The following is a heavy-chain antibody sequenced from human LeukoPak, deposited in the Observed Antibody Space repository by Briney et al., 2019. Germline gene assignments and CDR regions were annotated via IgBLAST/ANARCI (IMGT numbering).Heavy chain of an antibody. CDR2: IKSKADGGTT. D-gene: IGHD3-22*01. CDR3: TAPDYYYDSSGLDY. V-gene: IGHV3-49*03. Sequence: QSGGSLRLSCTASGFTFGAYAMNWFRQAPGKGLEWVGFIKSKADGGTTDYAAPVKGRFTISRDDSKNTLYLQMNSLKTEGTAVYYCTAPDYYYDSSGLDYWGQGTLVAVSS. J-gene: IGHJ4*02. CDR1: GFTFGAYA.